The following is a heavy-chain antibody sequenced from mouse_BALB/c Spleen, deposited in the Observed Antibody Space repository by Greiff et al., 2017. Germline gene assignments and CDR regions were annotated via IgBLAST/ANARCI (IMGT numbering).Heavy chain of an antibody. CDR1: GYTFTSYW. V-gene: IGHV1-69*02. CDR2: IYPSDSYT. D-gene: IGHD3-3*01. J-gene: IGHJ3*01. Sequence: QVQLQQPGAELVRPGASVKLSCKASGYTFTSYWINWVKQRPGQGLEWIGNIYPSDSYTNYNQKFKDKATLTVDKSSSTAYMQLSSPTSEDSAVYYCTRSSGTGLAYWGQGTLVTVSA. CDR3: TRSSGTGLAY.